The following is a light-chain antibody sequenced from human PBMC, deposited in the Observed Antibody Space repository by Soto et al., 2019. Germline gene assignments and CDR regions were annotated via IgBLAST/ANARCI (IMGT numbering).Light chain of an antibody. J-gene: IGLJ2*01. CDR2: NDD. Sequence: QSVLTQPPSVSGTPGQWVNISCSGAISNIGKDNVIWYQQLPGTTPKLLMFNDDKRPSGVPDRFSGARSGTSASLAISGGQYADEDVYFYSTWYASLNSGVFGGGTKVTVL. V-gene: IGLV1-44*01. CDR3: STWYASLNSGV. CDR1: ISNIGKDN.